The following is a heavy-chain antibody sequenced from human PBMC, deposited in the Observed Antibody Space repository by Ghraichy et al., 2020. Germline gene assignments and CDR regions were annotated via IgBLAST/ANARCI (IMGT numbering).Heavy chain of an antibody. V-gene: IGHV3-64*01. J-gene: IGHJ4*02. D-gene: IGHD2-15*01. CDR3: ARDKVGAADY. CDR1: GFTFSSYA. Sequence: GGSLTLSCAASGFTFSSYAMHWVRQSPGKGLEYVSAITSNGDITYYANSVKGRFTISRDNSKNTLYLQMGGLRAEDMAVYYCARDKVGAADYWGQGTQVTVSS. CDR2: ITSNGDIT.